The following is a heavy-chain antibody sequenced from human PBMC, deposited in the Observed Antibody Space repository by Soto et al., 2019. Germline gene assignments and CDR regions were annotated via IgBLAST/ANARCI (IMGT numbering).Heavy chain of an antibody. V-gene: IGHV1-3*01. J-gene: IGHJ4*02. CDR3: ARGPHIVVVTAITQFDY. Sequence: ASVKVSCKASGYTFTSYAMLWVRQAPGQRLEWMGWINAGNGNTKYSQKFQGRVTITRDTSASTAYMELSSLRSEDTAVYYCARGPHIVVVTAITQFDYWGQGALVTVSS. D-gene: IGHD2-21*02. CDR2: INAGNGNT. CDR1: GYTFTSYA.